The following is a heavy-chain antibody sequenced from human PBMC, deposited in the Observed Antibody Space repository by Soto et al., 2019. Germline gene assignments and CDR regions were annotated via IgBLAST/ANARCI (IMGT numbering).Heavy chain of an antibody. CDR1: GGTFSSYT. J-gene: IGHJ4*02. CDR3: ARSTYYYDSSGYYAPAPDFDY. CDR2: IIPILGIA. V-gene: IGHV1-69*02. Sequence: SVKVSCKASGGTFSSYTISWVRQAPGQGLEWMGRIIPILGIANYAQKFQGRVTITADKSTSTAYMELSSLRSEDTAVYYCARSTYYYDSSGYYAPAPDFDYWGQGTLVTVSS. D-gene: IGHD3-22*01.